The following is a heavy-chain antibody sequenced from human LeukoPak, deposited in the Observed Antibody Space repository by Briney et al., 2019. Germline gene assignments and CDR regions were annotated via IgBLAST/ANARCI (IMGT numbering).Heavy chain of an antibody. CDR3: AKARSPALMSYMDV. V-gene: IGHV3-9*01. CDR1: GFTFSSCA. CDR2: ISWNSGSI. Sequence: QPGGSLRVSCAASGFTFSSCAMQWVRHAPGKGLEWVSGISWNSGSIGYADSVKGRFTISRDNAKNSLYLQMNSLRAEDTALYYCAKARSPALMSYMDVWGKGTTVTVSS. J-gene: IGHJ6*03.